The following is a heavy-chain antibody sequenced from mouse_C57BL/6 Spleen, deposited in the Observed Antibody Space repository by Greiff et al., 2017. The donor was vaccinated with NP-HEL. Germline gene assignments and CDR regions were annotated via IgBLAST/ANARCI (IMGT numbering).Heavy chain of an antibody. J-gene: IGHJ3*01. D-gene: IGHD2-3*01. V-gene: IGHV1-55*01. CDR3: ARFYDGYYVGWFAY. CDR2: IYPGSGST. Sequence: QVQLQQPGAELVKPGASVKMSCKASGYTFTSYWITWVKQRPGQGLEWIGDIYPGSGSTNYNEKFKSKATLTVDTSSSTAYMQLSSLTSEDSAVYYCARFYDGYYVGWFAYWGQGTLVTVSA. CDR1: GYTFTSYW.